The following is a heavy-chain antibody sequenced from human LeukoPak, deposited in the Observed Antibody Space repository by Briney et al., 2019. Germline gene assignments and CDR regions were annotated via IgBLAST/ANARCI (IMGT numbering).Heavy chain of an antibody. J-gene: IGHJ4*02. CDR1: GYSFTNYW. D-gene: IGHD5-18*01. V-gene: IGHV5-51*01. CDR3: ARRYSSSEIFDY. CDR2: IYPGDSDT. Sequence: GASLKISCKGSGYSFTNYWIGWVRQLPGKGLEWLGIIYPGDSDTRHSPSFQGQVTISADKSINTAYLQWSSLKASDSAMYYCARRYSSSEIFDYWGQGTLVTVSS.